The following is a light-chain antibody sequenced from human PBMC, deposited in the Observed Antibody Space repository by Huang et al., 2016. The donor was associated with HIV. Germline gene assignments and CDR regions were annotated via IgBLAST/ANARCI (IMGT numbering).Light chain of an antibody. V-gene: IGKV1-39*01. J-gene: IGKJ4*01. CDR2: AAS. CDR3: QQSRSLPRT. Sequence: DIQLTQSPSSLSASVGDGITITCRASENIVYSLSWFQQRPGHAPKARIYAASRLHAVVPSKFSGTGSGTNFTLSINGLGPEDFGTYYCQQSRSLPRTYGGGTKVDI. CDR1: ENIVYS.